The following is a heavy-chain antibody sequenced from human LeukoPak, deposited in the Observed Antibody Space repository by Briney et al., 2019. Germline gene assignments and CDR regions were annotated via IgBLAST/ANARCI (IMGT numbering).Heavy chain of an antibody. CDR2: ISGSGGNT. Sequence: GRSLRLSCAASGFPFSTYAMNWVRQAPGRGLEWVSTISGSGGNTFYADSVKGRFSISRDNSRNTLHLQMNSLRPEDTAVYYCAKDIAMVRGVKDYYYGLDVWGQGTTVTVSS. D-gene: IGHD3-10*01. CDR1: GFPFSTYA. J-gene: IGHJ6*02. CDR3: AKDIAMVRGVKDYYYGLDV. V-gene: IGHV3-23*01.